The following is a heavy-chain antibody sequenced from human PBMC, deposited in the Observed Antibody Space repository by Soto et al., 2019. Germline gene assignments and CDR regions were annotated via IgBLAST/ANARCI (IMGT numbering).Heavy chain of an antibody. Sequence: GGSLRLSCAASGFTFSSYAMHWVRQAPGKGLEYVSAISSNGGSTYYANSVKGRFTISRDNSKNTLYLQMGSLRAEDMAVYYCARWGGGYDYYYMDVWGKGTTVTVSS. CDR1: GFTFSSYA. CDR2: ISSNGGST. CDR3: ARWGGGYDYYYMDV. D-gene: IGHD3-16*01. V-gene: IGHV3-64*01. J-gene: IGHJ6*03.